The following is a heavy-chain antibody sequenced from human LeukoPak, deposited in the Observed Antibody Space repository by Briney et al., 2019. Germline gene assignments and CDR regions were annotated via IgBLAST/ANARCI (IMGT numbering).Heavy chain of an antibody. Sequence: SETLSLTCTVSADSINGYSWNWVRQPAGKGLEWIGRFYTSGSINYNPSLKSRVTVSVDTSKNQFSLEMTSVTAADTAVYYCARGLYSSTYYFYYMDVWGKGTTVTVSS. D-gene: IGHD6-13*01. CDR3: ARGLYSSTYYFYYMDV. J-gene: IGHJ6*03. CDR1: ADSINGYS. V-gene: IGHV4-4*07. CDR2: FYTSGSI.